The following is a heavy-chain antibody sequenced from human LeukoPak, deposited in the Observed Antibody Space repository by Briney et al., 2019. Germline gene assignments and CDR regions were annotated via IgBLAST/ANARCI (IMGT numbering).Heavy chain of an antibody. CDR3: ATRDGYNIGGAFDI. J-gene: IGHJ3*02. CDR2: IIPIFGTA. D-gene: IGHD5-24*01. V-gene: IGHV1-69*05. CDR1: EGTFSSYA. Sequence: SVKVSCKASEGTFSSYAISWVRQAPGQGLEWMGGIIPIFGTANYAQKFQGRVTITTDESTSTAYMELSSLRSEDTAVYYCATRDGYNIGGAFDIWGQGTMVTVSS.